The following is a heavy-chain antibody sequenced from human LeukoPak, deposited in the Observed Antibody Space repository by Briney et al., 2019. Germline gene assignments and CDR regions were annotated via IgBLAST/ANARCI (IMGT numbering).Heavy chain of an antibody. CDR1: GFTFTSSA. Sequence: GTSVKVSCKAPGFTFTSSAMQWVRQARGQRLEWIGWIVVGSGNTNYAQKFQERVTITRDMSTSTAYMELSSLRSEDTAVYYCAAGHSRYCSSTSCYGEDAFDIWGQGTMVTVSS. CDR2: IVVGSGNT. CDR3: AAGHSRYCSSTSCYGEDAFDI. J-gene: IGHJ3*02. V-gene: IGHV1-58*02. D-gene: IGHD2-2*01.